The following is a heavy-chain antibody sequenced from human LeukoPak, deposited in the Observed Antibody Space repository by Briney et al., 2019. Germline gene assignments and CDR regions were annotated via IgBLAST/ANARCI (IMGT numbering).Heavy chain of an antibody. CDR1: GGSFSGYY. V-gene: IGHV4-34*01. J-gene: IGHJ4*02. D-gene: IGHD3-22*01. CDR2: INHSGST. CDR3: ARGRYDSSGYWNDY. Sequence: PSETLSLTCAVYGGSFSGYYWSWIRQPPGKGLEWIGEINHSGSTNYNPSLKSRVTISVDTSKNQFSLKLSSVTAADTAVYYCARGRYDSSGYWNDYWGQGTLVTVPS.